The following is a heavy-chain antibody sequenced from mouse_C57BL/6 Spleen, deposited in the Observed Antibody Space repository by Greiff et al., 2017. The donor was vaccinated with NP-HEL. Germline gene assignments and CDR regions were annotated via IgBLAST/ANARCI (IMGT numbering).Heavy chain of an antibody. Sequence: QLQQSGPELVKPGASVKISCKASGYAFSSSWMNWVKQRPGKGLEWIGRIYPGDGDTNYNGKFKGKATLTADKSSSTAYMQLSSLTSEDYAVYFCARGGWLLHAMDYWGQGTSVTVSS. J-gene: IGHJ4*01. V-gene: IGHV1-82*01. CDR3: ARGGWLLHAMDY. D-gene: IGHD2-3*01. CDR2: IYPGDGDT. CDR1: GYAFSSSW.